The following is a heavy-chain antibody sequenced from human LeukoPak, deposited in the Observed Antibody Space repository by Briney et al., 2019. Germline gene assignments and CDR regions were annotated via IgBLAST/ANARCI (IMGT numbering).Heavy chain of an antibody. V-gene: IGHV4-30-4*07. CDR3: ARYSYLRSLYNAFDI. Sequence: PSETLSLTCAVSGGSIGSGGYSWSWIRQPPGKGLEWIGYIYYSGSTYYNPSLKSRVTISVDTSKNQFSLKLSSVTAADTAVYYCARYSYLRSLYNAFDIWGQGTMVTVSS. J-gene: IGHJ3*02. D-gene: IGHD2-21*01. CDR1: GGSIGSGGYS. CDR2: IYYSGST.